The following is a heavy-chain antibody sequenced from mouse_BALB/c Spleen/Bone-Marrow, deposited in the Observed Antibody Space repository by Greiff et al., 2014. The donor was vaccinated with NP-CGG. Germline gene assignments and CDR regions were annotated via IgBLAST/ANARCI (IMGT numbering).Heavy chain of an antibody. CDR3: ARSGERYGAMDY. Sequence: EVQVVESGRGLVKPGGSLKLSCAASGFTFSDYYMYWVRQTPEKRLEWVATISDGGGYTYYPDSVWGRFTISRDNAKNNLYLQMSSLKSEDTAMYYCARSGERYGAMDYWGQGTSVNVFS. D-gene: IGHD2-10*02. CDR2: ISDGGGYT. CDR1: GFTFSDYY. V-gene: IGHV5-4*02. J-gene: IGHJ4*01.